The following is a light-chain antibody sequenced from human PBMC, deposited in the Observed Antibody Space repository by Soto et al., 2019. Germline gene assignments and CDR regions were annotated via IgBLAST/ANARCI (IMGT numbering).Light chain of an antibody. CDR1: QSVLYSSNNKNY. CDR3: QKYYSTLPG. Sequence: DIVMTQSPDSLAVSLGERATIDCKSSQSVLYSSNNKNYLAWYQQKPGQPPKLLINGASTREPGVPDRFSGSGSGTDFTLTISSLQAEDSAVYYYQKYYSTLPGFGQGTKVGIE. CDR2: GAS. V-gene: IGKV4-1*01. J-gene: IGKJ1*01.